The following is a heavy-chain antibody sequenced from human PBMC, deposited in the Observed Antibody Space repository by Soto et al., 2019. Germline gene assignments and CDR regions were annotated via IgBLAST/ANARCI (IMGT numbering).Heavy chain of an antibody. CDR1: GGSISSSSYY. CDR3: ARQQVTTVTTGGWFDP. V-gene: IGHV4-39*01. Sequence: QLQLQESCPGLVKPSETLSLTCTVSGGSISSSSYYWGWIRQPPGKGLEWIGSIYYSGSTYYNPSLKSRVTISVDTSKNQFSLKLSSVTAADTAVYYCARQQVTTVTTGGWFDPWGQGTLVTVSS. CDR2: IYYSGST. D-gene: IGHD4-17*01. J-gene: IGHJ5*02.